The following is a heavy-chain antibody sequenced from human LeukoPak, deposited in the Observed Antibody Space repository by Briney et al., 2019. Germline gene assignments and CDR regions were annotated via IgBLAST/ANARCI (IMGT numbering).Heavy chain of an antibody. CDR2: ISYDGSNK. CDR1: GFTFSSYA. D-gene: IGHD6-13*01. V-gene: IGHV3-30-3*01. J-gene: IGHJ4*02. CDR3: ARVWIGKAAAGRDY. Sequence: GGSLRLSCAASGFTFSSYAMHWVRQAPGKGLEWVAVISYDGSNKYYADSVKGRFTISRDNSKNTLYLQMNSLRAEDMAVYYCARVWIGKAAAGRDYWGQGTLVTVSS.